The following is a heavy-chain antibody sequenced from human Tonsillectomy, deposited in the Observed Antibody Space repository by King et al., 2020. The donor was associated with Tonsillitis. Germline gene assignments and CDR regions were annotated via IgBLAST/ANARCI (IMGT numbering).Heavy chain of an antibody. CDR3: AKGGCSSTSCYYDCDY. Sequence: VQLLESGGGLVQPGGSLRLSCAASGFTFSSYAMSWVRQAPGKGLEWVSAISGSGGSTYYADSVKGRFTISRDNSKNTLYLQMNSLRAEDTAVYYCAKGGCSSTSCYYDCDYWGQGTLVTVSS. V-gene: IGHV3-23*01. D-gene: IGHD2-2*01. CDR2: ISGSGGST. CDR1: GFTFSSYA. J-gene: IGHJ4*02.